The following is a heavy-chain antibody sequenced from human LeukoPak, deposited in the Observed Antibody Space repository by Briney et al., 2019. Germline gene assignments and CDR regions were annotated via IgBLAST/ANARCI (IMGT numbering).Heavy chain of an antibody. CDR1: GFTFSSYS. J-gene: IGHJ4*02. CDR2: ISSSSSYI. D-gene: IGHD6-19*01. CDR3: ARDQRIAVAGNHY. Sequence: NTGGSLRLSCAASGFTFSSYSMNWVRQAPGKGLEWVSSISSSSSYIYYADSVKGRFTISRDNAKNSLYLQMNSLRAEDTAVYYCARDQRIAVAGNHYWGQGTLVTVSS. V-gene: IGHV3-21*01.